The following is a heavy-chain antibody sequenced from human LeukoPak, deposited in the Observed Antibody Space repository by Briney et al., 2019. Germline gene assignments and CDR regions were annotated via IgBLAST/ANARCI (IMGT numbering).Heavy chain of an antibody. CDR2: ISYDGSNK. J-gene: IGHJ4*02. Sequence: PSRTLTLTCAASGFTFSSYSKHWVRQGQGQGLEWVAVISYDGSNKYYADSVKGRFTISRDNSKNTLYLQMNSLRAEDTSVYYCAGVVVVSYFDYWGQGTLVTVSS. D-gene: IGHD3-22*01. CDR1: GFTFSSYS. V-gene: IGHV3-30*03. CDR3: AGVVVVSYFDY.